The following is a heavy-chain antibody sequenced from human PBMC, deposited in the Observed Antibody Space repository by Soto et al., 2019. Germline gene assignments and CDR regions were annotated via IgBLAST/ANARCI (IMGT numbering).Heavy chain of an antibody. Sequence: EVQLLESGGGLVQPGGSLRLSCAASGFTFNNYAMTLVRQAPGKWLEWVSAISGGGDTTSYADSVKGRFTVSIDGSKNTLYRQMSSLRAEDTALYYCAKGRGGSGSLTPRVDFWGQGTLVTVSS. D-gene: IGHD3-10*01. CDR3: AKGRGGSGSLTPRVDF. CDR1: GFTFNNYA. J-gene: IGHJ4*02. V-gene: IGHV3-23*01. CDR2: ISGGGDTT.